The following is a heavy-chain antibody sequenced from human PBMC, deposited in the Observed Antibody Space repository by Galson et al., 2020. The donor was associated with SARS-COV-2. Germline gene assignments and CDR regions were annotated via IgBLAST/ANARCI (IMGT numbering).Heavy chain of an antibody. Sequence: SGPTLVKPTQTLTLTCTFSGFSLSTSGMSVSWIRQPPGKALEWLALIDWDDDNYYSTSLKTRLTISKDTSKNQVVLTMTNMDPVDTATYYCARIPVEMATIGYYYYYGMDVWGQGTTVTVSS. V-gene: IGHV2-70*01. D-gene: IGHD5-12*01. CDR3: ARIPVEMATIGYYYYYGMDV. J-gene: IGHJ6*02. CDR2: IDWDDDN. CDR1: GFSLSTSGMS.